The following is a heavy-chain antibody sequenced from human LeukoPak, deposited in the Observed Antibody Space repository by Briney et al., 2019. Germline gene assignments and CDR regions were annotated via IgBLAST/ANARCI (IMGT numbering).Heavy chain of an antibody. CDR1: GYSFTTYW. J-gene: IGHJ4*02. V-gene: IGHV5-10-1*01. CDR3: ARPLGYSSSWIDY. Sequence: GESLKISCKGSGYSFTTYWISWVRQMPGKGLEWMGRIDPSDSYTNYSPSFQGHVTISADKSFSTAYLQWTSLKASDTAMYYCARPLGYSSSWIDYWGQGTLVTVSS. D-gene: IGHD6-13*01. CDR2: IDPSDSYT.